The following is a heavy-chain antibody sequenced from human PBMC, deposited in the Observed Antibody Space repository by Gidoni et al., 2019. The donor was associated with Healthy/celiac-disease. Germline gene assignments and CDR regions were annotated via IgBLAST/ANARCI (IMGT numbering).Heavy chain of an antibody. CDR1: GFTFSSYG. CDR2: IWYDGSNK. Sequence: VQLVESGGGVVQPGRSLRLSCAASGFTFSSYGMHWVRQAPGKGLEWVAVIWYDGSNKYYADSVKGRFTISRDNSKNTLYLQMNSLRAEDTAVYYCARGDSSSPGRYWGQGTLVTVSS. V-gene: IGHV3-33*01. D-gene: IGHD6-6*01. J-gene: IGHJ4*02. CDR3: ARGDSSSPGRY.